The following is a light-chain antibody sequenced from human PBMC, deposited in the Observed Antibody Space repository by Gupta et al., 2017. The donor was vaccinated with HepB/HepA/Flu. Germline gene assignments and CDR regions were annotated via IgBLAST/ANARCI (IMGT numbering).Light chain of an antibody. CDR1: QSISSY. V-gene: IGKV1-39*01. CDR2: AAS. Sequence: DIQLTKSPSSLFASVGDRVTITCRASQSISSYLNWYQQKPGKAPKLLIYAASSLQSGVPSRFSGSGSGTDFTLTISSLQPKDFATYYCQQSYSTPRSFGQGTKVEIK. CDR3: QQSYSTPRS. J-gene: IGKJ2*04.